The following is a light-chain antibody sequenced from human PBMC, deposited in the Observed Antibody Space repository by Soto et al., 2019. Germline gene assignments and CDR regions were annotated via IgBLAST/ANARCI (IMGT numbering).Light chain of an antibody. V-gene: IGKV1-5*01. CDR2: DAS. CDR1: QSISNW. J-gene: IGKJ2*01. CDR3: QQYNSYPYT. Sequence: DIQTTQSPSSLSSSVADIVTITCRASQSISNWLAWYQQKPGKAPKLLIYDASSLDSRVPSRFSGSGSGTEFTLTISSLQPDDFATYYCQQYNSYPYTFGQGTKVDI.